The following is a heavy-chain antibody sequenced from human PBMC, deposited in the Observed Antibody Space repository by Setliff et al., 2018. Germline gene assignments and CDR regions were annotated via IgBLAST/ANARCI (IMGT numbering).Heavy chain of an antibody. CDR1: GYTFRSYG. CDR3: ARDKPDFVVVEAAARLDY. Sequence: ASVKVSCKASGYTFRSYGISWVRQAPGQGLEWMGGIIPFFATTKYAQKFQGRVIMTTDTSTSTVYMDLRNLRSDDTAVYYCARDKPDFVVVEAAARLDYWGQGSLVTVSS. CDR2: IIPFFATT. J-gene: IGHJ4*02. D-gene: IGHD2-15*01. V-gene: IGHV1-18*01.